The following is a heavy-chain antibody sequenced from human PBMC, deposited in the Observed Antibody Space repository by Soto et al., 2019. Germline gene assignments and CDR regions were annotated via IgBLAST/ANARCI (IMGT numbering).Heavy chain of an antibody. D-gene: IGHD2-15*01. CDR2: ISGSGGST. J-gene: IGHJ5*02. Sequence: LRLSCAASGFTFSSYAMSWARQAPGKGLEWVSAISGSGGSTYYADSVKGRFTISRDNSKNTLYLQMNSLRAEDTAVYYCAKDSRIVVVVAATDWFDPWGQGTLVTVSS. CDR1: GFTFSSYA. V-gene: IGHV3-23*01. CDR3: AKDSRIVVVVAATDWFDP.